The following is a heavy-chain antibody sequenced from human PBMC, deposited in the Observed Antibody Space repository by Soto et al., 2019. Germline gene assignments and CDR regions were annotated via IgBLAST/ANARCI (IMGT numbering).Heavy chain of an antibody. CDR2: INHSGST. Sequence: PSETLSLTSAVYGGPFSVYYWSWIRQPPGKGLEWIGEINHSGSTNYNPSLKSRVTISVDTSKNQFSLKLSSVTAADTAVYYCARRLLRFLEWLPRKDAFDIWGQGTMVTVSS. CDR1: GGPFSVYY. CDR3: ARRLLRFLEWLPRKDAFDI. V-gene: IGHV4-34*01. J-gene: IGHJ3*02. D-gene: IGHD3-3*01.